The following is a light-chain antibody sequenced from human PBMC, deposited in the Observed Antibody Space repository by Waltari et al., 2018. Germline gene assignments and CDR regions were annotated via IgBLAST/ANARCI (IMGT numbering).Light chain of an antibody. J-gene: IGLJ2*01. V-gene: IGLV2-14*03. CDR2: DGS. CDR1: SSDVGSYNY. Sequence: QSALTQPASVSGSPGQSTTISCTGTSSDVGSYNYVSWYQQHSGKVPKVIIYDGSNRPSGVSNRFSGSKSGNTASLTISGLQAEDEADYYCSLYTTSSVLFGGGTKLTVL. CDR3: SLYTTSSVL.